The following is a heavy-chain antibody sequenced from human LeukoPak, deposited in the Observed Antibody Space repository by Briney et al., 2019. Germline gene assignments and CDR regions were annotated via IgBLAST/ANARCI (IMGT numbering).Heavy chain of an antibody. CDR1: GGSISSYY. D-gene: IGHD6-19*01. CDR2: IYYSGST. CDR3: ARDGRIAVAGNPNWFDP. J-gene: IGHJ5*02. V-gene: IGHV4-59*01. Sequence: PSETLSLTCTVSGGSISSYYWSWIRQPAGKGLEWIGYIYYSGSTSYNPSLKSRVTISVDTSKNQFSLKLSFVTAADTAVYYCARDGRIAVAGNPNWFDPWGQGTLVTVSS.